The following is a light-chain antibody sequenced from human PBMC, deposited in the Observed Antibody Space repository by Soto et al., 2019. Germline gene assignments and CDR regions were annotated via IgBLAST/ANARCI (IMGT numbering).Light chain of an antibody. CDR3: QSADSSGTYSWV. J-gene: IGLJ3*02. CDR1: ALPKQY. CDR2: KDS. Sequence: SYELTQPPSVSVSPGQTARITCSGDALPKQYAYWYQQKPGQAPVLGIYKDSERPSGIPERFSGSSSGTTVTLTISGVQAEDEADYYCQSADSSGTYSWVFGGGTKLTFL. V-gene: IGLV3-25*02.